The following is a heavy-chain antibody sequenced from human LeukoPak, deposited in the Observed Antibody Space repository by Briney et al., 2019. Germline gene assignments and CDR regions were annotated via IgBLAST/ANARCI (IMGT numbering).Heavy chain of an antibody. Sequence: ASVKVSCKSSGYTFPSYSISWVRQAPGQGLEWMGWISAYNGNTNYAQKLQGRVTMTTDTSTSTAYMELRSLRSDDTAVYYCARDLRDCDSSSSFDYWGQGTLVTVSS. CDR2: ISAYNGNT. V-gene: IGHV1-18*01. J-gene: IGHJ4*02. D-gene: IGHD6-13*01. CDR3: ARDLRDCDSSSSFDY. CDR1: GYTFPSYS.